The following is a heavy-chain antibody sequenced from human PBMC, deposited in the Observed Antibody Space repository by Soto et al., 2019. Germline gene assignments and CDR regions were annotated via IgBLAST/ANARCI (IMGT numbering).Heavy chain of an antibody. D-gene: IGHD2-21*02. CDR2: IYSGETT. Sequence: GSLRLSCAASGFNVNSDYMNWVRQTPGKGLEWVASIYSGETTYYADSVRGRFTISSDKSKNTLYFQLSSLRIGDTAVYYCTRDGRGLGRLSLFEYWGQGGLVTVSS. CDR3: TRDGRGLGRLSLFEY. V-gene: IGHV3-53*01. J-gene: IGHJ4*02. CDR1: GFNVNSDY.